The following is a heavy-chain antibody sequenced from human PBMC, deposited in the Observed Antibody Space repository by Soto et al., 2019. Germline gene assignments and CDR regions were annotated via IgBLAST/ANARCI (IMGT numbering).Heavy chain of an antibody. CDR3: ARDRSGPGGMDV. V-gene: IGHV3-21*01. CDR1: GFTFSSYS. D-gene: IGHD3-3*01. J-gene: IGHJ6*02. Sequence: EVQLVESGGGLVKPGGSLRLSCAASGFTFSSYSMNWVRQAPGKGLEWVSSISSSSSYIYYADSVKGRFTISRDNAKNSLYLQMNSLRAEDTAVYYCARDRSGPGGMDVWDQGTTVTVSS. CDR2: ISSSSSYI.